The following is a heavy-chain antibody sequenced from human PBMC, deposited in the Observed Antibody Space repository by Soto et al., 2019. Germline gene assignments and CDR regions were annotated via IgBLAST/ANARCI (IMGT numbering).Heavy chain of an antibody. D-gene: IGHD1-26*01. CDR2: INPNSGGT. CDR3: SREGLGPLLSLYY. V-gene: IGHV1-2*02. Sequence: QVQLVQSGAEVKKPGASVKVSCKASGYTFTGYYMHWVRQAPGQGLEWMGWINPNSGGTNYAQKLQGRVNMTRDTSVSTAYMELSRLRSDDTAVYYCSREGLGPLLSLYYWGQGTLVTVSS. CDR1: GYTFTGYY. J-gene: IGHJ4*02.